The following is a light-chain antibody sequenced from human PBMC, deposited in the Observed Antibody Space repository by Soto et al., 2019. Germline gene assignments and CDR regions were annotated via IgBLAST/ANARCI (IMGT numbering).Light chain of an antibody. J-gene: IGLJ2*01. CDR2: EDT. CDR3: FSYAGDSTFV. Sequence: QSALTQPASVSGSPGQSITISCTGTISDVGSYNLVSWYQHLPGKAPKLILHEDTKRPSGVSNRFSGSKSGNTASLTISGLQAEDEAYYYCFSYAGDSTFVFGGGTQLTVL. CDR1: ISDVGSYNL. V-gene: IGLV2-23*02.